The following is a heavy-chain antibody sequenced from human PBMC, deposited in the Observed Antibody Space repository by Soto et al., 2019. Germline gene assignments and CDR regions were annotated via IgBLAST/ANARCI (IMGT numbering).Heavy chain of an antibody. CDR3: ASEFMTTVTRDY. V-gene: IGHV4-34*01. CDR1: GGSFSCYY. J-gene: IGHJ4*02. Sequence: SETLSLTCAVYGGSFSCYYWSWIRQPPGKGLEWIGEINHSGSTNYNPSLKSRVTISVDTSKNQFSLKLSSVTAADTAVYYCASEFMTTVTRDYWGQGTLVTVSS. D-gene: IGHD4-17*01. CDR2: INHSGST.